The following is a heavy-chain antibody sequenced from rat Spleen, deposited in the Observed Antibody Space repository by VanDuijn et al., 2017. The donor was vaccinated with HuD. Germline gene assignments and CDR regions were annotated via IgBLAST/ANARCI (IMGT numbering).Heavy chain of an antibody. CDR2: IDSVGST. D-gene: IGHD1-2*01. CDR3: ARETNYIYPY. J-gene: IGHJ2*01. CDR1: GFSLISYAV. Sequence: VQLKESGPGLVQPSQTLSLSCTVSGFSLISYAVNWVRQPPGNKLEWMGYIDSVGSTNYNPSLRSRISIARDTSKNQFFLQVNSVIIDDTATYYCARETNYIYPYWGQGVMVTVSS. V-gene: IGHV3-3*01.